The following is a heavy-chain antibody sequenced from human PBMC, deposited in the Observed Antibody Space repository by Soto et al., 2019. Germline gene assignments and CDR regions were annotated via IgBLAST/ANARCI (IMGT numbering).Heavy chain of an antibody. V-gene: IGHV3-30-3*01. CDR1: GFTFSSYA. CDR2: ISYDGSNK. CDR3: ARDVGDYVGYFYY. D-gene: IGHD4-17*01. J-gene: IGHJ4*02. Sequence: QVQLVESGGGVVQPGRSLRLSCAASGFTFSSYAMHWVRQAPGKGLEWVAVISYDGSNKYYADSVKGRFTISRDNSKNTLYLQMNSMRAEDTAVYYCARDVGDYVGYFYYWCKATMVTVSS.